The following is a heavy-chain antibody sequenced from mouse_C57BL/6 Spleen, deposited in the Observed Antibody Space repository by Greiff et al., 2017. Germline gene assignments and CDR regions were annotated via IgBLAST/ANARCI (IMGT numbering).Heavy chain of an antibody. CDR3: ARDGITTVVAKDYYAMDY. Sequence: VQLKESGAELARPGASVKLSCKASGYTFTSYGISWVKQRTGQGLEWIGEIYPRSGNTYYNEKFKGKATLTADKSSSTAYMELRSLTSEDSAVYFCARDGITTVVAKDYYAMDYWGQGTSVTVSS. CDR1: GYTFTSYG. V-gene: IGHV1-81*01. J-gene: IGHJ4*01. D-gene: IGHD1-1*01. CDR2: IYPRSGNT.